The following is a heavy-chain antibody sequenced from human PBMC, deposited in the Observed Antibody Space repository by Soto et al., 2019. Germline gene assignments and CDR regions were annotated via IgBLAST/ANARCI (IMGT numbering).Heavy chain of an antibody. CDR1: GASFSGYY. D-gene: IGHD2-15*01. CDR3: ARGQDVWYPDAFDT. CDR2: INHSGST. Sequence: QVQLQQWGAGLLKPSDPLSLTCAVYGASFSGYYWSWIRQPPGQGLEWIGEINHSGSTNYNPSLKSRVTISVDTSKNQLSLKLSSVTASDTAVYYCARGQDVWYPDAFDTWGQGTMVTVSP. V-gene: IGHV4-34*02. J-gene: IGHJ3*02.